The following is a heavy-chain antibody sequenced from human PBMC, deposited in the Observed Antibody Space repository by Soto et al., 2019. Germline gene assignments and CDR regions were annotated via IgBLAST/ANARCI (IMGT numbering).Heavy chain of an antibody. D-gene: IGHD1-1*01. CDR3: ARGHVVVLNDFES. V-gene: IGHV1-69*02. CDR1: GGTFRNYH. Sequence: QVQLVQSGAEVKKPGSSVKVSCKASGGTFRNYHINWVRQAPGQGLEWMGSIFPLTDIPDYAQNFQDRLTISADKSTSTAYMELSSLTSDDTAMYCCARGHVVVLNDFESWGQGTLVTVYS. J-gene: IGHJ4*02. CDR2: IFPLTDIP.